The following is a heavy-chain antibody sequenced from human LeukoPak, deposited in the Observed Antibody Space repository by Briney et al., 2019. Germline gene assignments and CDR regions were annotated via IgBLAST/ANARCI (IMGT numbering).Heavy chain of an antibody. J-gene: IGHJ4*02. CDR1: GFTFSSYG. CDR3: ARAAYDNSGYLTL. CDR2: IWYDGTNK. V-gene: IGHV3-33*01. D-gene: IGHD3-22*01. Sequence: GGSLRLPCVASGFTFSSYGMHWVRQAPGKGLGWVAVIWYDGTNKYYADSVKGRFTISRDSPKNTLYLQMNSLRAEDTAVYYCARAAYDNSGYLTLWGQETLVTVSS.